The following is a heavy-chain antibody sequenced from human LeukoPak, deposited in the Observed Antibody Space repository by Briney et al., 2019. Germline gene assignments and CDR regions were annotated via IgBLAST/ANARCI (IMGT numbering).Heavy chain of an antibody. CDR1: GYTFINYA. D-gene: IGHD6-13*01. CDR2: INAGNGNT. V-gene: IGHV1-3*01. CDR3: ARGPRAAADDY. J-gene: IGHJ4*02. Sequence: ASVKVSCKASGYTFINYAINWGRQAPGQRPEWIGWINAGNGNTKYSQKFQGRVTITRDTSASTAYMELSSVTSEDTGIYYCARGPRAAADDYWGQGTLVTVSS.